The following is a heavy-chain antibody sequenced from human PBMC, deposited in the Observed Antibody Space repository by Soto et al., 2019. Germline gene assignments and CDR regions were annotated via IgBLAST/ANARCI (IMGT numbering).Heavy chain of an antibody. CDR1: GFTFSNYW. D-gene: IGHD1-7*01. CDR3: ARGRNSFYFDF. Sequence: EVHLVESGGGLVQPGGSLRLSCVASGFTFSNYWMHWVRQAPGKGLEWVSRINGDGSGPVYAESVRGRFTVSRDNAKNTAYRHMNNLRVDDTAMYFCARGRNSFYFDFWGQGTLVTLSS. J-gene: IGHJ4*02. V-gene: IGHV3-74*01. CDR2: INGDGSGP.